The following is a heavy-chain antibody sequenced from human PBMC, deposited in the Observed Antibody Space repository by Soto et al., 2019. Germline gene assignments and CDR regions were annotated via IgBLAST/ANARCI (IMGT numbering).Heavy chain of an antibody. Sequence: QVQLKESGPGLEKPSQTLSLTCTVSGGSISSGGQYWSWIRQHPGKGLEWIGYIYDSGSTYYNPSLRSRVTISVDTSKKQFSLKLRSVTAADTAVYYCARDAAEYYFDYWGQGTLVTVSS. D-gene: IGHD6-25*01. J-gene: IGHJ4*02. CDR1: GGSISSGGQY. CDR2: IYDSGST. V-gene: IGHV4-31*03. CDR3: ARDAAEYYFDY.